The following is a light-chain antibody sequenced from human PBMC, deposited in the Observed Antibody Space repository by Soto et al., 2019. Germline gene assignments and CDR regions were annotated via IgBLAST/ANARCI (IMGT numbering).Light chain of an antibody. Sequence: QCALTRAASGSGSPGQSVTISCTGTSTNAGTYKAVSWYQQHPGKAPKLIIYEVSQRPSGVSNHFSGSKSGNTASLTISGLQAEDEADYYCCSYASSSTYVFGTGTKVTVL. J-gene: IGLJ1*01. V-gene: IGLV2-23*02. CDR1: STNAGTYKA. CDR3: CSYASSSTYV. CDR2: EVS.